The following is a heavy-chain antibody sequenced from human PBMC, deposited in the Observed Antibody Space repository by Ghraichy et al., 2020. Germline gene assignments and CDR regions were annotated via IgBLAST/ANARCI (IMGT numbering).Heavy chain of an antibody. CDR2: TYYRSKWYN. Sequence: SQTLSLTCAISGDSVSSNSAAWNWIRQSPSRGLEWLGRTYYRSKWYNDYAVSVKSRITINPDTSKNQFSLQLNSVTPEDTAVYYCARVGCSGGSCPGGWFDPWGQETLVTVSS. V-gene: IGHV6-1*01. CDR3: ARVGCSGGSCPGGWFDP. CDR1: GDSVSSNSAA. J-gene: IGHJ5*02. D-gene: IGHD2-15*01.